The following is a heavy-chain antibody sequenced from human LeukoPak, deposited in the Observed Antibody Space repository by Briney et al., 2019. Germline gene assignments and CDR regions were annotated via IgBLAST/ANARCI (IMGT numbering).Heavy chain of an antibody. D-gene: IGHD6-19*01. J-gene: IGHJ4*02. CDR3: AKASSSGWSPFDY. CDR1: GFTINTFT. Sequence: GGSLRLSCAASGFTINTFTMNWVRQAPGKGLEWVSTIRGAEGGTYYADSVKGRFTISRDNFENTLYLQMNYLREEDTALYYCAKASSSGWSPFDYWGQGTLVTVSS. CDR2: IRGAEGGT. V-gene: IGHV3-23*01.